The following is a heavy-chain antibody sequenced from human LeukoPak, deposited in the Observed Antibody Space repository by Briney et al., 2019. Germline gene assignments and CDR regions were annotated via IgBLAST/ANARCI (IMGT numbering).Heavy chain of an antibody. Sequence: SVKVSCKASGGTFSSYAISWVRQAPGQGLEWMGRIIPIFGTANYAQKFQGRVTITTDESTSTAYMELSSLRSEDTAVYYCARDPPAILCGSTSCPWYFDYWGQGTLVTVSS. CDR3: ARDPPAILCGSTSCPWYFDY. J-gene: IGHJ4*02. CDR1: GGTFSSYA. CDR2: IIPIFGTA. V-gene: IGHV1-69*05. D-gene: IGHD2-2*01.